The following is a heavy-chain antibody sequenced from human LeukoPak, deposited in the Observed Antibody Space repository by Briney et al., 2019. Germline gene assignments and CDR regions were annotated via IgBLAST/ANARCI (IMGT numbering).Heavy chain of an antibody. Sequence: ASVKVSCKPSGYTFTGYYLHRVRQAPGQGLEWMGWINPNTGATIYAEKFQGRVTMTRDTSIDTAYMEVRSLRSDDTAVYYCARDRVGSGWPRPWYFEFWGQGTLITVSS. D-gene: IGHD6-19*01. V-gene: IGHV1-2*02. J-gene: IGHJ4*02. CDR1: GYTFTGYY. CDR2: INPNTGAT. CDR3: ARDRVGSGWPRPWYFEF.